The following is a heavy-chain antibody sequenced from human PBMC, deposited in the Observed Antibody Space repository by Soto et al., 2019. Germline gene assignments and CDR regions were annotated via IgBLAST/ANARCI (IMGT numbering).Heavy chain of an antibody. CDR3: TTGMGDSSGYFDY. D-gene: IGHD3-22*01. CDR2: IKSKTDGGTT. J-gene: IGHJ4*02. V-gene: IGHV3-15*01. CDR1: GFTFSNAW. Sequence: GGSLRLSCAASGFTFSNAWMSWVRQAPGKGLEWVGRIKSKTDGGTTDYAAPVKGRFTISTDDSKNTLYLQMNSLKTEDTAVYYCTTGMGDSSGYFDYWGQGTLVTVSS.